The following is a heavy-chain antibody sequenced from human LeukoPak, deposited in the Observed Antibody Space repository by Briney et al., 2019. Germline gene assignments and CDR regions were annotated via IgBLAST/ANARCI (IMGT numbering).Heavy chain of an antibody. J-gene: IGHJ3*02. CDR1: GYSLSSNNW. D-gene: IGHD6-19*01. CDR3: ARNQAVAANRGAFDI. Sequence: SETLSLTCAVSGYSLSSNNWWAWIRQPPGKGLGWIGYIYYSGSTYYNPYNPSLTSRVTMSVDTSKNQFSLKLDSVTEIDTAMYYCARNQAVAANRGAFDIWGQGTMVTVSS. V-gene: IGHV4-28*01. CDR2: IYYSGST.